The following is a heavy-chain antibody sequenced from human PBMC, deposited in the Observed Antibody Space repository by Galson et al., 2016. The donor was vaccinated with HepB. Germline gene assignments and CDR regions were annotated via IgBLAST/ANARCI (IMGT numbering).Heavy chain of an antibody. CDR2: IRQDGSEK. Sequence: SLRLSCAASGFTFSSYWMTWVRQAPGKGLEWVASIRQDGSEKYYVDSVKGRFTISRDSAKNSLDLQMNSLKTEDTAVYFCAKLSRYYYYYGMDVWGQGTTVIVSS. CDR3: AKLSRYYYYYGMDV. V-gene: IGHV3-7*01. D-gene: IGHD2-2*01. J-gene: IGHJ6*02. CDR1: GFTFSSYW.